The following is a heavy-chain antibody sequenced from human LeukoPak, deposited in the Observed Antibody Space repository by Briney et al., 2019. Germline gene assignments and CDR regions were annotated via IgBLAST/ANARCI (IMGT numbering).Heavy chain of an antibody. CDR1: VGSISSGSYY. Sequence: SQTLSLTCTVSVGSISSGSYYWSWIRQPAGKGLEWIGRIFASGSTNYNPSLKSRVTISIDTSKNQLSLKLSSVTAADTAVYYCARDTPYRGYEVLDYWGQGTLVTVSS. V-gene: IGHV4-61*02. CDR3: ARDTPYRGYEVLDY. CDR2: IFASGST. J-gene: IGHJ4*02. D-gene: IGHD5-12*01.